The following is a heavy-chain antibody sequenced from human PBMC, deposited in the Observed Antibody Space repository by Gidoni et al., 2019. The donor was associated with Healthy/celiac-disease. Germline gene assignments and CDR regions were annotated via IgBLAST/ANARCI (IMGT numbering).Heavy chain of an antibody. CDR2: ISWNSGSI. Sequence: EVQLVESGGGLVQPGRSLSLPCSASGFSFDDYAMHWVRQAPGKGLEWVSGISWNSGSIGYADSVKGRFTIARDNAKNSLYLQMNSLRAEDTALYYCAKDGVWFGELLYYFDYWGQGTLVTVSS. CDR1: GFSFDDYA. V-gene: IGHV3-9*01. D-gene: IGHD3-10*01. J-gene: IGHJ4*02. CDR3: AKDGVWFGELLYYFDY.